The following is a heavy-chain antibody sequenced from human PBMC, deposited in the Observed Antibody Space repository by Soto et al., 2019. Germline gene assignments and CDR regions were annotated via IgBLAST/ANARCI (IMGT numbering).Heavy chain of an antibody. Sequence: GGSLRLSCAASGFTFSSYAMSWVRQAPGKGLEWVSAISGSGGSTYYADSVKGRFTISRDNSKNTLYLQMNSPRAEDTAVYYCAKGSWLWSYFDYWGQGTLVTVSS. J-gene: IGHJ4*02. CDR1: GFTFSSYA. CDR2: ISGSGGST. V-gene: IGHV3-23*01. CDR3: AKGSWLWSYFDY. D-gene: IGHD5-18*01.